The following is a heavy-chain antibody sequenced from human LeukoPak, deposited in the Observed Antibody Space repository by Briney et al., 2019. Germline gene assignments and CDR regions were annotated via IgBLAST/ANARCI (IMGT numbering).Heavy chain of an antibody. CDR1: GLTVSSYW. V-gene: IGHV3-74*01. Sequence: PGGCLRLSWAASGLTVSSYWMHWVSQPAGKGLVWVSRINSDGSRTDYADSVKGRFTITRDNAKNTLYLQVNSLTAEGTALYYCVRSFDIWGPGTMITVSS. CDR3: VRSFDI. J-gene: IGHJ3*02. CDR2: INSDGSRT.